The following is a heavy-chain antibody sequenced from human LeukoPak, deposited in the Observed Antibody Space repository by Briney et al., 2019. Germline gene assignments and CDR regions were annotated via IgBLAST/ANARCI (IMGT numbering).Heavy chain of an antibody. J-gene: IGHJ3*02. V-gene: IGHV4-59*12. CDR1: GGSISSYY. CDR2: IYYSGST. CDR3: ARDPRYSSSAHVFEI. D-gene: IGHD6-6*01. Sequence: SETLSLTCTVSGGSISSYYWSWIRQPPGKGLEWIGYIYYSGSTNYNPSLKSRVTISQDTSKNQVSLKLSSVTAADTAVYYCARDPRYSSSAHVFEIWGQGIMVTVSS.